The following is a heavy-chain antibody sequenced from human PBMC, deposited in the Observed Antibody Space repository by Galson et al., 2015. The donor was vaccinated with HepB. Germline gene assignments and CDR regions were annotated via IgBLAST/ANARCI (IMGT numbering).Heavy chain of an antibody. CDR1: GFTFSSYA. V-gene: IGHV3-23*01. D-gene: IGHD3-16*01. Sequence: SLRLSCAASGFTFSSYAMSWVRQAPGKGLEWVSAISGSGGSTYYADSVKGRFTISRDNSKNTLYLQMNSLRAEDTAVYYCAKDDYVWGSLYPDYWGQGALVTVSS. CDR2: ISGSGGST. CDR3: AKDDYVWGSLYPDY. J-gene: IGHJ4*02.